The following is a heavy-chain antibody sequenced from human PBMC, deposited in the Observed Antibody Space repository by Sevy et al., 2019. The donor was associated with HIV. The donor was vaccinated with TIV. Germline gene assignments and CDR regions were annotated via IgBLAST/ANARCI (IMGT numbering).Heavy chain of an antibody. J-gene: IGHJ4*02. CDR1: GHTFTDFF. CDR3: ASPGGYRYGSLLDY. V-gene: IGHV1-2*02. Sequence: ASVKVSCKASGHTFTDFFIHWVRQAPGQGLEWMGWINPDGGDPKYAQKFQGRITLTRDTSISTAYMELSTLKSDDTAVYYCASPGGYRYGSLLDYWGQGTLVTVSS. CDR2: INPDGGDP. D-gene: IGHD5-18*01.